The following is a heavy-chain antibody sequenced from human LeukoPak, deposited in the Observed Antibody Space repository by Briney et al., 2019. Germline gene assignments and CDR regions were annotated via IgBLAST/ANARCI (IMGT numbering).Heavy chain of an antibody. D-gene: IGHD6-19*01. CDR3: ARDRRYSSGWYPGAFDP. CDR2: IYSGGST. CDR1: GFTFSTYN. Sequence: GGSLRLSCAASGFTFSTYNMNWVRQAPGKGLEWVSVIYSGGSTYYADSVKGRFTISRDNSKNTLYLQMNSLRAEDTAVYYCARDRRYSSGWYPGAFDPWGQGTLVTVSS. J-gene: IGHJ5*02. V-gene: IGHV3-53*01.